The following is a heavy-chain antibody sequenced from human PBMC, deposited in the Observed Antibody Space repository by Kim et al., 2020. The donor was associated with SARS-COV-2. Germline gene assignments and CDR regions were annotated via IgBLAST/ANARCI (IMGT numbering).Heavy chain of an antibody. J-gene: IGHJ4*02. Sequence: GGSLRLSCAASGFTFSSSAMSWVRQAPGKGLEWVSTISSSGGNTYYADSVKGRFTISRDNSKNTLYLQMNSLRAEATAVYYCAKAGERGYCSGGSCHSVSYWGQGTLVSVSS. CDR2: ISSSGGNT. CDR3: AKAGERGYCSGGSCHSVSY. CDR1: GFTFSSSA. V-gene: IGHV3-23*01. D-gene: IGHD2-15*01.